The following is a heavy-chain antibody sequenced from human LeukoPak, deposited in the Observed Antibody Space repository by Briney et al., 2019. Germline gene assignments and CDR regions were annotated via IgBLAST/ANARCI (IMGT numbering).Heavy chain of an antibody. V-gene: IGHV3-23*01. CDR3: AREKNDIVLTSYYFDY. CDR2: ISGSGGST. D-gene: IGHD5-12*01. J-gene: IGHJ4*02. CDR1: GFTFSSYA. Sequence: GGSLRLSCAASGFTFSSYAMSWVRQAPGKGLEWVSAISGSGGSTYYADSVKGRFTISRDNSKNTLYLQMNSLRAEDTAVYYCAREKNDIVLTSYYFDYWGQGTLVTVSS.